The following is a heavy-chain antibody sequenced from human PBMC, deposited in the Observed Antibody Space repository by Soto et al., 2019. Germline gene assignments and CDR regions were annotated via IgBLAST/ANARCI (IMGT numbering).Heavy chain of an antibody. CDR3: ARGGHDFWSGYNYGMDV. CDR1: GGSINSGVYS. D-gene: IGHD3-3*01. CDR2: IYHSGST. V-gene: IGHV4-30-2*01. J-gene: IGHJ6*02. Sequence: SEPLSLTCAVSGGSINSGVYSWSWIRQPPGKGLEWIGYIYHSGSTYYNPSLKSRVTISVDRSKNQFSLKLSSVTAADTAVYYCARGGHDFWSGYNYGMDVWGQGTTVTGSS.